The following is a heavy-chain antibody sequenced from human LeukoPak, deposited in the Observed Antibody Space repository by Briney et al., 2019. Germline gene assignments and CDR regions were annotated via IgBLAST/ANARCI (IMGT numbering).Heavy chain of an antibody. J-gene: IGHJ4*02. CDR1: GYSFNTYW. CDR3: ARPRGGTTQPFDS. Sequence: GESLKISCRGSGYSFNTYWIGWVRQMPGKGLEWMGIIYPGDSDTRYSPSFQGQVTMSADKSINTAYLQWSSLKASDTAMYYCARPRGGTTQPFDSWGQGTLVTVSS. D-gene: IGHD2/OR15-2a*01. CDR2: IYPGDSDT. V-gene: IGHV5-51*01.